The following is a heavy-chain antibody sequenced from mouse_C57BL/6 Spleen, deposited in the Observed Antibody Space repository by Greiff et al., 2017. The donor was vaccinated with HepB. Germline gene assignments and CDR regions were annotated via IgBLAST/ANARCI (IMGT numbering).Heavy chain of an antibody. Sequence: VQLQQSGAELVKPGASVKLSCKASGYTFTSYWMHWVKQRPGRGLEWIGRIDPNSGGTKYNEKFKSKATLTVDKPSSTAYMQLSSLTSEDSAVYYCSEGSYYGYDGHAMDYWGQGTSVTVSS. CDR1: GYTFTSYW. V-gene: IGHV1-72*01. CDR3: SEGSYYGYDGHAMDY. D-gene: IGHD2-9*01. CDR2: IDPNSGGT. J-gene: IGHJ4*01.